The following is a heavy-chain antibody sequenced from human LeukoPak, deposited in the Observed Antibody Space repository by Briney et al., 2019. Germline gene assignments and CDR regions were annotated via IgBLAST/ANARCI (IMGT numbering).Heavy chain of an antibody. D-gene: IGHD6-13*01. CDR1: GGSISSGSYY. Sequence: PSETLSLTCTVSGGSISSGSYYWSWIRPPAGKGLEWIGRIYTSGSTNYNPSLKSRVTISVDTSKNQFSLKLSSVTAADTAVYYCARVAAPGTGIFVNHHYNMDVWGKGTTVTISS. V-gene: IGHV4-61*02. CDR2: IYTSGST. CDR3: ARVAAPGTGIFVNHHYNMDV. J-gene: IGHJ6*03.